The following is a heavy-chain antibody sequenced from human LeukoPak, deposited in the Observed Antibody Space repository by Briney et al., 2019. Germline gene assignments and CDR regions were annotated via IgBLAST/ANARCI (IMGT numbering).Heavy chain of an antibody. J-gene: IGHJ4*02. CDR3: AKDREGYCSGGSCYWTLFDY. Sequence: ASVKVSCKASGGTFSSYAISWVRQAPGQGLEWMGGIIPIFGTANYAQKFQGRVTITADESTSTAYMELSSLRAEDTAVYYCAKDREGYCSGGSCYWTLFDYWGQGTLVTVSS. CDR2: IIPIFGTA. D-gene: IGHD2-15*01. V-gene: IGHV1-69*13. CDR1: GGTFSSYA.